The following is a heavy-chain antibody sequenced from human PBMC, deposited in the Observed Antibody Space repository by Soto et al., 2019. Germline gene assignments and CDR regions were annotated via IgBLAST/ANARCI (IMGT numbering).Heavy chain of an antibody. Sequence: EVHLVESGGGLVQPGGSLKLSCAASGFAFSDSAMHWVRQASGKGLEWVGRIRSKANNYATTYDESVKGRFTISRDDSKNIAYLQMSRLKAEDTAVYFCTRRYYHDSSGYYYGDDWGQGSLVTVSS. CDR1: GFAFSDSA. V-gene: IGHV3-73*02. CDR3: TRRYYHDSSGYYYGDD. J-gene: IGHJ4*02. CDR2: IRSKANNYAT. D-gene: IGHD3-22*01.